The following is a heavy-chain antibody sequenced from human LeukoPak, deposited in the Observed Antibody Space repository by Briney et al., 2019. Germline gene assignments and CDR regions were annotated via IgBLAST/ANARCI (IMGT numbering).Heavy chain of an antibody. CDR2: ISAYNGNT. J-gene: IGHJ4*02. D-gene: IGHD5-12*01. CDR3: ARDDALVATGSFDY. V-gene: IGHV1-18*01. Sequence: ASVKVSCKASGYTFSTYGIDWVRQAPGQGLEWMGWISAYNGNTNYAQKLQGRVTMTTDTSTSTAYMELRSLRSDDTAVYYCARDDALVATGSFDYWGQGTLVTVSS. CDR1: GYTFSTYG.